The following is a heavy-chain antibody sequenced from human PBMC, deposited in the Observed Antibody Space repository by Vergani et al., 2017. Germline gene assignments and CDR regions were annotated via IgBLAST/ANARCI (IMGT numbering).Heavy chain of an antibody. J-gene: IGHJ6*02. V-gene: IGHV4-59*12. CDR2: VFHSGST. Sequence: QVQLAESGPGLVKPSETLSLSCIISGGSISTFYWSWIRQPPGKGLEWIGYVFHSGSTNYSPSLKSRVTISVDKSKNQFSLKLSSVTAADTAVYYCARGPTVTSVLYYYGMDVWGQGTTVTVSS. D-gene: IGHD4-17*01. CDR1: GGSISTFY. CDR3: ARGPTVTSVLYYYGMDV.